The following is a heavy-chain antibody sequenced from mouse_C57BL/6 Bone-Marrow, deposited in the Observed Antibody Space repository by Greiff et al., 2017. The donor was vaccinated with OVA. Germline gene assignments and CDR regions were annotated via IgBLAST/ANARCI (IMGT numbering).Heavy chain of an antibody. CDR1: GFTFSDYY. V-gene: IGHV5-16*01. Sequence: EVKLMESEGGLVQPGSSMKLSCTASGFTFSDYYMAWVRQVPEKGLEWVANINYDGSSTYYLDPLKSRFIISRDNAKNILYLQMSSLKSEDTATYYCARDGGDYYGSSYYAMDYWGQGTSVTVSS. J-gene: IGHJ4*01. CDR2: INYDGSST. CDR3: ARDGGDYYGSSYYAMDY. D-gene: IGHD1-1*01.